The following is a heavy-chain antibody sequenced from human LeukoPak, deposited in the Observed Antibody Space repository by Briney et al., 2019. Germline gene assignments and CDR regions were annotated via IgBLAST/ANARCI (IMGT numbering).Heavy chain of an antibody. CDR3: ASLFRFWGMDV. J-gene: IGHJ6*02. CDR2: IYYSGST. V-gene: IGHV4-31*03. D-gene: IGHD3-3*01. Sequence: SETLSLTCTVSGASINSGGYYWSWIRQHPGKGLEWIGYIYYSGSTYYTPSHKSRVTISVDTSKNQFSLKLSSVTAADTAVYYCASLFRFWGMDVWGQGTTVTVSS. CDR1: GASINSGGYY.